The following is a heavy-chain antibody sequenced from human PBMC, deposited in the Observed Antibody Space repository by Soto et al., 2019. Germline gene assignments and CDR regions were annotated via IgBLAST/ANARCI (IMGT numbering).Heavy chain of an antibody. V-gene: IGHV3-30*18. CDR2: ISYDGSNK. Sequence: QVQLVESGGGVVQPGRSLRLSCAASGFTFSSYGMHWVRQAPGKGLEWVAVISYDGSNKYYAYYVKGRFTISRDNSMNTLYLQMNSLRAEDTAVYYCVKDIYDRLGGVVWYFDLWGRGTLVNVSS. CDR3: VKDIYDRLGGVVWYFDL. J-gene: IGHJ2*01. D-gene: IGHD3-22*01. CDR1: GFTFSSYG.